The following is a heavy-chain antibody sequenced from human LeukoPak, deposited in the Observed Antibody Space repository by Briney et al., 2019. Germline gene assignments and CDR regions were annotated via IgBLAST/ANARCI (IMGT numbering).Heavy chain of an antibody. D-gene: IGHD1-7*01. CDR1: GFTFSSYA. J-gene: IGHJ4*02. CDR3: AREFGQNYG. CDR2: ISYDGSNK. V-gene: IGHV3-30-3*01. Sequence: GGSLRLSCAASGFTFSSYAMHWVRQAPGKGLEWVAVISYDGSNKYYADSVKGRFTISRDNSKNTLYLQMNSLRAEDTAVYFCAREFGQNYGWGQGTLVTVSS.